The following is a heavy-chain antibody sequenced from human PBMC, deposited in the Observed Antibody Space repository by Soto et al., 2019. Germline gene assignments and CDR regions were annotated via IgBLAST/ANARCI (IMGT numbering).Heavy chain of an antibody. J-gene: IGHJ4*02. CDR1: GFTFSSYA. D-gene: IGHD6-19*01. CDR2: ISGSGGST. CDR3: AKAGGIAVPGSHLDY. Sequence: EVQLLESGGGSVQPGGSLRLSWATSGFTFSSYAMSWVRQAPGKGLEWVSAISGSGGSTNYADSAEGRFTISRDNSKNTLYLQMSSLRAEDTAVYYCAKAGGIAVPGSHLDYWGQGTLVTVSS. V-gene: IGHV3-23*01.